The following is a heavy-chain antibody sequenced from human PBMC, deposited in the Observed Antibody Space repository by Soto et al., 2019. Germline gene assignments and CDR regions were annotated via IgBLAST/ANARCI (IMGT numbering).Heavy chain of an antibody. D-gene: IGHD3-22*01. Sequence: GESLKISCKGSGYSFTSYWISWVRQMPGKGLEWMGRIDPSDSYTNYSPSFQGHVTISADKSISTAYLQWSSLKASDTAMYYCARRRLNYYDSSGYPGGMDVWGQGTTVTVSS. V-gene: IGHV5-10-1*01. CDR2: IDPSDSYT. CDR3: ARRRLNYYDSSGYPGGMDV. J-gene: IGHJ6*02. CDR1: GYSFTSYW.